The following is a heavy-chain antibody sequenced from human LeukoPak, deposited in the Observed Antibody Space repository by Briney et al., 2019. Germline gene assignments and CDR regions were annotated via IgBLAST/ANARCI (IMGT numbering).Heavy chain of an antibody. V-gene: IGHV4-4*07. CDR1: GGSISSYY. D-gene: IGHD6-6*01. J-gene: IGHJ6*03. CDR2: IYTSGST. Sequence: SETLSLTCTVSGGSISSYYWSWIRQPAGKGLEWIGRIYTSGSTNYNPSLKSRVTMSVDTSKNHFSLEVSSVTAADTAVYYCARGQYSTSSFYNHYYMDVWGIGTTVTVSS. CDR3: ARGQYSTSSFYNHYYMDV.